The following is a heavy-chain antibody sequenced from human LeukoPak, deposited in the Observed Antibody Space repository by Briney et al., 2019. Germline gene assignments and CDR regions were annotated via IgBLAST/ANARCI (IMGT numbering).Heavy chain of an antibody. V-gene: IGHV3-23*01. CDR2: ISGSGGST. J-gene: IGHJ4*02. CDR1: GFTFSSYA. D-gene: IGHD3-3*01. Sequence: PGGSLRLSCAASGFTFSSYAMSWVRQAPGKGLEWVSAISGSGGSTYYAGSVKGRFTISRDNSKNTLYLQMNSLRAEDTAVYYCAKGLYDFWSGYYSPPFDYWGQGTLVTVSS. CDR3: AKGLYDFWSGYYSPPFDY.